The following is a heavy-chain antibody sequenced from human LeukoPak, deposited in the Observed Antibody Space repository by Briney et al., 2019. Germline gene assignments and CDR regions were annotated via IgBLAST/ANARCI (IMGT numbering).Heavy chain of an antibody. CDR2: ISCDGSNK. J-gene: IGHJ6*04. D-gene: IGHD3-10*01. V-gene: IGHV3-30*18. Sequence: GGSLRLSCAASGFTFSSYGMHWVRQAPGKGLEWVAVISCDGSNKYYADSVKGRFTISRDNSKNTVYLQMNSLRADDTAVYYCAKGVIRFSGSGYYGMDVWGKGTTVTVSS. CDR3: AKGVIRFSGSGYYGMDV. CDR1: GFTFSSYG.